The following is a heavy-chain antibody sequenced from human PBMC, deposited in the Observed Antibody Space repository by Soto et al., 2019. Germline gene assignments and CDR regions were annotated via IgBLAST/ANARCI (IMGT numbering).Heavy chain of an antibody. J-gene: IGHJ4*02. CDR1: GFTFSSYW. Sequence: GGSLRLSCAASGFTFSSYWMHWVRQAPGKGLVWVSRINSDGSSTSYADSVKGRFTISRDNAKNTLYLQMNSLRAEDTAVYYCARVAIAVAGSPDFDYWGQGTLVTVSS. CDR2: INSDGSST. V-gene: IGHV3-74*01. D-gene: IGHD6-19*01. CDR3: ARVAIAVAGSPDFDY.